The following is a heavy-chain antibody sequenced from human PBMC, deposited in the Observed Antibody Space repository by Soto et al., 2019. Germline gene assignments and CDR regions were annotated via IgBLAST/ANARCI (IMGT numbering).Heavy chain of an antibody. CDR1: GDTFTTYD. J-gene: IGHJ4*02. CDR3: ARGRASGSYYLLDY. Sequence: ASEKVSCKASGDTFTTYDINWVRQATGHGLEWMGWINPNSGNIGYAQRFQGRVTMTRDTAIRTAYMEVSSLRSDDTAVYYYARGRASGSYYLLDYWGQGTLVTVSS. D-gene: IGHD3-10*01. V-gene: IGHV1-8*01. CDR2: INPNSGNI.